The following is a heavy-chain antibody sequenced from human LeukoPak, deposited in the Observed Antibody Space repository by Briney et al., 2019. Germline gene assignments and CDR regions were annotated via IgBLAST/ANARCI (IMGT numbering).Heavy chain of an antibody. Sequence: GRARKMSGKGTVFHLTIYGMGGTRQWPGKCLDGMEILYPGDSHTRYSASFQGQVTISADKSISSAYLQWSSLQASDTAMYYCARQGQQLVPDYWGQGTLVTVSS. V-gene: IGHV5-51*01. J-gene: IGHJ4*02. CDR2: LYPGDSHT. D-gene: IGHD6-13*01. CDR3: ARQGQQLVPDY. CDR1: VFHLTIYG.